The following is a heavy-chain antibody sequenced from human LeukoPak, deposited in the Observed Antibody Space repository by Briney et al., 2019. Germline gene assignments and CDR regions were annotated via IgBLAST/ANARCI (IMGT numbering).Heavy chain of an antibody. CDR2: IGGST. D-gene: IGHD3-16*01. J-gene: IGHJ4*02. CDR1: GYTFSNYY. Sequence: ASVKVSCKASGYTFSNYYIHWVRQAPGQGLEWMGIIGGSTNYAQKFQGRVTMTRDTSTSTVYMELSSLRSEDTAVYYCAREGDYDPMGYWGQGTLVTVSS. V-gene: IGHV1-46*01. CDR3: AREGDYDPMGY.